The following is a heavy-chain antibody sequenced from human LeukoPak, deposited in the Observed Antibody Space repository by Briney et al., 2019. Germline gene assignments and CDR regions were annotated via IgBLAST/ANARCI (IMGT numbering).Heavy chain of an antibody. V-gene: IGHV1-2*02. CDR2: INPNSGGT. Sequence: VASVKVSCKASGYTFTGYYIHWVRQAPGQGLEWMGWINPNSGGTNYAQKFQGRVTMTRDTSISTAYMELSRLRSDDTAVYYCARPFGMVQGVMADYYYMDVWGKGTTVTVSS. CDR3: ARPFGMVQGVMADYYYMDV. J-gene: IGHJ6*03. D-gene: IGHD3-10*01. CDR1: GYTFTGYY.